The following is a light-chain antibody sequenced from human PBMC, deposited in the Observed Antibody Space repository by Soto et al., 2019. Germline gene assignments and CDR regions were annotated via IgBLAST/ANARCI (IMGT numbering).Light chain of an antibody. CDR2: DAS. CDR1: QSVSIY. J-gene: IGKJ5*01. CDR3: QQCRHWPAT. V-gene: IGKV3-11*01. Sequence: EIALTQSPATLSLSPGERATLSCRASQSVSIYLAWYQQKAGQAPRLLIYDASNRATGIAARFSGSGSGTDFTPPISSLEAEDSDVYCGQQCRHWPATFGQGTRLEIK.